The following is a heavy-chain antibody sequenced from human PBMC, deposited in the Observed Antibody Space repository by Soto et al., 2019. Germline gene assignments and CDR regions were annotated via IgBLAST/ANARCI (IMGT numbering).Heavy chain of an antibody. V-gene: IGHV3-23*01. Sequence: GGSLRLSCAASGFTLSSYAMSWVRQAPGKGLEWVSTISGSGGNTYYADSVKGRFTISRDSSENTLYLQMISLRAEDMAIYYCAKGPQSSGWHYFDYWGQGTPVTVSS. D-gene: IGHD6-19*01. CDR3: AKGPQSSGWHYFDY. J-gene: IGHJ4*02. CDR1: GFTLSSYA. CDR2: ISGSGGNT.